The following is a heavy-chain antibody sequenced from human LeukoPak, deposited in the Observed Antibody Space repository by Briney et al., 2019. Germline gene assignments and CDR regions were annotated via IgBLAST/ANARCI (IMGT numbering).Heavy chain of an antibody. V-gene: IGHV3-9*01. CDR2: ISWNSGSI. J-gene: IGHJ3*02. Sequence: GGSLRLSCAASGFTFDDYAMHWVRQAPGKGLEWVSGISWNSGSIGYADSVKGRFTISRDNAKNSLYLQMNSLRAEDTALYYCAKVHNDAFDIWGQGTMVTVSS. CDR1: GFTFDDYA. CDR3: AKVHNDAFDI.